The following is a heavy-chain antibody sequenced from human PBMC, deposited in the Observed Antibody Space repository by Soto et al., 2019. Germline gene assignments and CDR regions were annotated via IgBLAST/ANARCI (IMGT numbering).Heavy chain of an antibody. J-gene: IGHJ4*02. CDR1: GGSVSSGSYY. CDR3: ARDPRRAYYHDH. D-gene: IGHD3-3*01. V-gene: IGHV4-31*03. Sequence: SETLSLTCTVPGGSVSSGSYYWSWIRQHPGRGLEWIGYIYYTGNTYYNPSLKSRLAISVDTSKNQFSLKLTSVTAADTAVYYCARDPRRAYYHDHWGQGTLVTVSS. CDR2: IYYTGNT.